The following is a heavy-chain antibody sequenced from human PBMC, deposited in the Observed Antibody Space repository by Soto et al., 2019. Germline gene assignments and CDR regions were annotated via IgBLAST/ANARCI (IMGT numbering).Heavy chain of an antibody. CDR2: IVPIVDTS. D-gene: IGHD3-3*01. J-gene: IGHJ2*01. CDR1: GGTFSSYA. V-gene: IGHV1-69*05. Sequence: ASVKVSCKTSGGTFSSYAISWVRQAPGQGLEWMGGIVPIVDTSTYAQKFQGRVTITRDTSASTAYMELSRLRSDDTAVYYCARSCFCSGYGGHRSVQSFPTRRSSDL. CDR3: ARSCFCSGYGGHRSVQSFPTRRSSDL.